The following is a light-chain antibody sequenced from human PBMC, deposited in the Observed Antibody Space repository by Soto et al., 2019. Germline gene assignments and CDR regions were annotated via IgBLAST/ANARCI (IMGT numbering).Light chain of an antibody. Sequence: TVMTQSPATLSVSPGERAILSCRASQGVSNNLAWYQQKPGHPPRLLIYGASTRATGIPARFSGSGSGTEFTLTISSLQSEDFAVYYSHQYNNWPPGGTFGQGTKVEVK. CDR1: QGVSNN. V-gene: IGKV3-15*01. CDR2: GAS. J-gene: IGKJ1*01. CDR3: HQYNNWPPGGT.